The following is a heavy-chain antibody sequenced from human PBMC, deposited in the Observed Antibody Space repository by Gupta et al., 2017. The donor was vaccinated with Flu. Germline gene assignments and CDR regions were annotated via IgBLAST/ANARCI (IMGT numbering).Heavy chain of an antibody. Sequence: QVQLQQWGAGLLKPSETLSLTCAVYGGSFSGYYWSWIRQPPGKGLEWIGEINHSGSTNYNPSLKSRVTISVDTSKNQFSLKLSSVTAADTAVYYCASRFWATVTTLNYMDVWGKGTTVTVSS. CDR2: INHSGST. J-gene: IGHJ6*03. V-gene: IGHV4-34*01. CDR3: ASRFWATVTTLNYMDV. CDR1: GGSFSGYY. D-gene: IGHD4-11*01.